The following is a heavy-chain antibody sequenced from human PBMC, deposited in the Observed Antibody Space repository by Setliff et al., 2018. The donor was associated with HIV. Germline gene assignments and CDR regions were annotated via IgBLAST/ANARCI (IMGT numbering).Heavy chain of an antibody. CDR2: IHYSGIV. J-gene: IGHJ5*02. Sequence: PSETLSLTCTVSGGAMKNFYWSWIRQVPGGRLQWIGHIHYSGIVNYNPSLSNRLTISAQTSKNQFSLTLNSVTTADTALYFCARVDKDSSFFSASGPSYFDPWGHGTLVTVSS. V-gene: IGHV4-59*01. D-gene: IGHD1-26*01. CDR3: ARVDKDSSFFSASGPSYFDP. CDR1: GGAMKNFY.